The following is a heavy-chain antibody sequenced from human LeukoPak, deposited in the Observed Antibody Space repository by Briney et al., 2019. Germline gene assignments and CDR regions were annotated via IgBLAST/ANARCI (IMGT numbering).Heavy chain of an antibody. Sequence: GGSLRLSCAASGFTFSDYWMGWVRQAPGKGLEWVANMKQDGSEIYYVDSVKGRFTISRDNAKNSLYLQMNSLRAEDTALYYCAKDVGRVGAFDIWGQGTMVTVSS. V-gene: IGHV3-7*03. J-gene: IGHJ3*02. CDR2: MKQDGSEI. D-gene: IGHD2-15*01. CDR3: AKDVGRVGAFDI. CDR1: GFTFSDYW.